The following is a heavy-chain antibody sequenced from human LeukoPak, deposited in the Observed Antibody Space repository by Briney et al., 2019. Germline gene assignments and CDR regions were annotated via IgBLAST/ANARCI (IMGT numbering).Heavy chain of an antibody. J-gene: IGHJ4*02. V-gene: IGHV1-8*03. CDR3: ARIRGYSYGYLDY. CDR2: MNPNSGNT. Sequence: ASVKVSCKASGYTFTSYDINWVRQATGQGLEWMGWMNPNSGNTGYAQKFQGRVTITRNTSISTAYMELSSLRSEDTAVYYCARIRGYSYGYLDYWGQGTLVTVSS. D-gene: IGHD5-18*01. CDR1: GYTFTSYD.